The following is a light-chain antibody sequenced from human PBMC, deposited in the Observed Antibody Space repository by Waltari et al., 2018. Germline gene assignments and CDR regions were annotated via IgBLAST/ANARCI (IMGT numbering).Light chain of an antibody. CDR1: TLRRSY. CDR2: GPG. V-gene: IGLV3-19*01. Sequence: SSDLTQDSSVSVALGQTVRITCQGDTLRRSYASCDQQRPGQAPVLVLYGPGNRPSGNPDRFSGSTSGNTASLTITGAQAEDEADYYCHSRETFSTRLFGGGTRLTV. J-gene: IGLJ2*01. CDR3: HSRETFSTRL.